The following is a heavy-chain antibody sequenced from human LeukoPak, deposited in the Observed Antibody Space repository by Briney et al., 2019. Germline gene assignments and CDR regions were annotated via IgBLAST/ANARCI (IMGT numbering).Heavy chain of an antibody. D-gene: IGHD1-7*01. V-gene: IGHV3-74*01. CDR3: ARDMSWNSVSY. Sequence: GGSLRLSCAASGFTFSNFWMHWVRQAPGKGLVWVSRINTDGSSTTYADSVKGRFTISRDNAKNTLYLQMNNLRIEDTATYFCARDMSWNSVSYWGRGTLVTVSS. J-gene: IGHJ4*02. CDR1: GFTFSNFW. CDR2: INTDGSST.